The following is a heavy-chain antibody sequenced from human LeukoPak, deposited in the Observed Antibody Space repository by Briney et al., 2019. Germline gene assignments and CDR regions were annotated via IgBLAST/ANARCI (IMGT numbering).Heavy chain of an antibody. V-gene: IGHV3-7*01. Sequence: GGSLRLSCAASGFTFSDYWMTWVRQAPGKGLEWVANIKRDGSEKYYVDTVKGRFTISRDNAKNSLYLQMNSLRAEDTAVYYCARGGGAVDYWGQGTRVSVSS. CDR2: IKRDGSEK. J-gene: IGHJ4*02. CDR3: ARGGGAVDY. D-gene: IGHD3-10*01. CDR1: GFTFSDYW.